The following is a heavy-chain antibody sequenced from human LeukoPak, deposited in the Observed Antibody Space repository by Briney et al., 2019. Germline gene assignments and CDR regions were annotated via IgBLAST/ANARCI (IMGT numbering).Heavy chain of an antibody. CDR3: ARCRDCSSTSCFHNWFDP. CDR1: GYSFTSYW. D-gene: IGHD2-2*01. J-gene: IGHJ5*02. CDR2: IYPGDSDT. Sequence: GESLKISCKGSGYSFTSYWIGWVRQMPGKGLEWMGIIYPGDSDTRYSPSFQGQVTISADKSISTAYLQWSSLKASDTAMYYCARCRDCSSTSCFHNWFDPWGQGALVTVSS. V-gene: IGHV5-51*01.